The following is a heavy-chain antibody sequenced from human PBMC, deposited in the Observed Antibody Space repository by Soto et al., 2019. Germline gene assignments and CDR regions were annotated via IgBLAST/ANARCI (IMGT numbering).Heavy chain of an antibody. Sequence: SETLSLTCAVSGHSISSGFYYWGWVRQPPGKGLEWIGSIYHTESTYYNPSLKSRVTMSVDTSKNQLSLKLSSMTAADTAVYFCARYGYSYSARFLDYWGQGTRVTVSS. CDR3: ARYGYSYSARFLDY. CDR1: GHSISSGFYY. D-gene: IGHD5-18*01. CDR2: IYHTEST. V-gene: IGHV4-38-2*01. J-gene: IGHJ4*02.